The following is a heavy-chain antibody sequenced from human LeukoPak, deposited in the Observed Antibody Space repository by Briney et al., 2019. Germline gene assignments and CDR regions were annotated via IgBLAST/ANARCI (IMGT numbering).Heavy chain of an antibody. CDR3: ARHIAVAHFDY. CDR2: IDPSDSYT. V-gene: IGHV5-10-1*01. J-gene: IGHJ4*02. CDR1: GYSFTSYR. D-gene: IGHD6-19*01. Sequence: GESLRISWKGSGYSFTSYRISWVRQMPGKGLEWMGRIDPSDSYTNYRPSFQGHVTISADKSISTAYLQWSSLKASDTAMYYCARHIAVAHFDYWGQGTLVTVSS.